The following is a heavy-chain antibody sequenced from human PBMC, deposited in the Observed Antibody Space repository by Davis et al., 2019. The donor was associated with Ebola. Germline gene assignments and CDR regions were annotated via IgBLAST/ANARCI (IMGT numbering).Heavy chain of an antibody. CDR2: IYHNEVT. J-gene: IGHJ4*02. CDR1: GDSISRGGFS. Sequence: PSETLSLTCAVSGDSISRGGFSWSWIRQPPGKGREWIGYIYHNEVTSYNPSLRGRVSMSIDKSENQFSLRLNSVTAADTAVYYCARGPPPYYGYSWLGFDYWGQGALVTVSS. V-gene: IGHV4-30-2*01. CDR3: ARGPPPYYGYSWLGFDY. D-gene: IGHD2-21*01.